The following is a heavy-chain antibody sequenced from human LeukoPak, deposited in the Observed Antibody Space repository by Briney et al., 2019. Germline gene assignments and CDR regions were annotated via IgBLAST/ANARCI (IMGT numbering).Heavy chain of an antibody. D-gene: IGHD6-19*01. J-gene: IGHJ6*02. CDR1: GFSFSSYY. CDR2: INPDGSER. CDR3: TRDLAAVPGPRMDV. V-gene: IGHV3-7*03. Sequence: SPRLSCAASGFSFSSYYMSWVRQAPGKGLEWVALINPDGSERYYVDSVKGRFTISRDNAKNSLYLQMDSLRDDDTAMYFCTRDLAAVPGPRMDVWGQGTTVTVSS.